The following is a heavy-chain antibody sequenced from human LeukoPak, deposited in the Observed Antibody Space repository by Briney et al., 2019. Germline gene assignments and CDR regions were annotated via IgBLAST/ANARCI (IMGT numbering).Heavy chain of an antibody. CDR2: ISYDGSNK. Sequence: GGSLRLSCAASGFTFSSYAIHWVRQAPGKGLEWVAVISYDGSNKYYADSVKGRFTISRDNSKNTLYLQMNSLRAEDTAVYYCARDKGELAAAGFWFDPWGQGTLVTVSS. CDR1: GFTFSSYA. D-gene: IGHD6-13*01. V-gene: IGHV3-30-3*01. CDR3: ARDKGELAAAGFWFDP. J-gene: IGHJ5*02.